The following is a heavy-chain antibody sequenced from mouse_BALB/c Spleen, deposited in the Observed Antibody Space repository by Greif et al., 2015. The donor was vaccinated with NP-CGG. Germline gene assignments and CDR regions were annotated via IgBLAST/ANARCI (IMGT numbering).Heavy chain of an antibody. J-gene: IGHJ2*01. CDR2: ISSGSSTI. Sequence: DVQLQESGGGLVQPGGSRKLPCAASGFTFSSFGMHWVRQAPEKGLEWVAYISSGSSTIYYADTVKGRFTISRDNPKNTLFLQMTSLRSEDTAMYYCARSLITIDYWGQGTTLTVSS. V-gene: IGHV5-17*02. D-gene: IGHD1-1*01. CDR1: GFTFSSFG. CDR3: ARSLITIDY.